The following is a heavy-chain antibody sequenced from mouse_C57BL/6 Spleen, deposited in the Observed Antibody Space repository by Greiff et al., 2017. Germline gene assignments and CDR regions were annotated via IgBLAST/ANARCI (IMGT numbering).Heavy chain of an antibody. D-gene: IGHD3-2*02. J-gene: IGHJ2*01. Sequence: QVQLQQPGAELVKPGASVKMSCKASGYTFTSYWITWVRQRPGQGLGWIGDIYPGSGSTNNNEKFKSKATLTVDTSSSTAYMQRSSRTSEDSAVYYCAREDSSGSFDYWGQGTTLTVSS. CDR2: IYPGSGST. CDR3: AREDSSGSFDY. CDR1: GYTFTSYW. V-gene: IGHV1-55*01.